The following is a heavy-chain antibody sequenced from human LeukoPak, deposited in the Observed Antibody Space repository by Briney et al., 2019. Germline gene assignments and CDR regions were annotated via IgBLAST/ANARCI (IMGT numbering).Heavy chain of an antibody. D-gene: IGHD3-22*01. V-gene: IGHV4-34*01. J-gene: IGHJ4*02. CDR2: INHSGST. CDR1: GFTFSSYS. Sequence: GSLRLSCAASGFTFSSYSMNWVRQPPGKGLEWIGEINHSGSTNYNPSLKSRVTISVDTSKNQFSLKLSSVTAADTAVYYCARGRGRIVVSKEYYFDYWGQGTLVTVSS. CDR3: ARGRGRIVVSKEYYFDY.